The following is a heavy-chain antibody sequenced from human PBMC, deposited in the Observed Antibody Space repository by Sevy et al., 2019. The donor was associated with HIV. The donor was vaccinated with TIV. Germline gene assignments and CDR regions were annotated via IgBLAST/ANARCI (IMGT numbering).Heavy chain of an antibody. V-gene: IGHV1-24*01. D-gene: IGHD3-22*01. Sequence: ASVKVSCKVSGFTLSEVSVHWVRQAPGKGLEWMGTFDPEDGETIYAQKFQGRVTMTEDTSTDTAYMELSSLRSEDTAVFYCTITKDYYDNSGYPFDYWGQGTLVTVSS. CDR2: FDPEDGET. CDR3: TITKDYYDNSGYPFDY. CDR1: GFTLSEVS. J-gene: IGHJ4*02.